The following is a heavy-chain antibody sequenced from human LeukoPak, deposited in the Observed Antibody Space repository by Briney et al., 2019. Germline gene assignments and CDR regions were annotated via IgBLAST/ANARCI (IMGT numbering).Heavy chain of an antibody. CDR2: IYYSRIT. CDR3: ARHRDNYDDRIDY. CDR1: GGSISTSSYY. V-gene: IGHV4-39*01. D-gene: IGHD3-22*01. J-gene: IGHJ4*02. Sequence: SETLSLTCTVSGGSISTSSYYWGWIRQPPGKGLEWIGCIYYSRITYYNPSLKSRVTMSVYTSKNQFSLKLSYVTAADTAVYYCARHRDNYDDRIDYWGQGTLVSVSS.